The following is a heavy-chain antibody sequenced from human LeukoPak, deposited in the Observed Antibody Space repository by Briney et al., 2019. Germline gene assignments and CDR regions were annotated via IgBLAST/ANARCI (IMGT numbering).Heavy chain of an antibody. CDR2: ISGSSGNT. J-gene: IGHJ4*02. D-gene: IGHD1-26*01. CDR1: GFTLNNYA. CDR3: AKAGSIRFDY. Sequence: GGSLRLSCAASGFTLNNYAMSWVRQAPGKGLEWVSGISGSSGNTYYADSMKGRFIISRDNSKNTLYLQMNSLRAEDTAVYYCAKAGSIRFDYWGQGILVTVSS. V-gene: IGHV3-23*01.